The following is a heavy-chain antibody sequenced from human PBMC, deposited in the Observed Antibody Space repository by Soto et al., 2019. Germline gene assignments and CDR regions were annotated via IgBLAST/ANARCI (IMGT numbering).Heavy chain of an antibody. J-gene: IGHJ5*02. CDR3: AREVGYSSSSWFDP. Sequence: GASVKVSCKASGYTFTSYDINWVRQATGQGLEWMGWMNPNSGNTGYAQKFQGRVTMTRNTSISTAYMDLSSLRSEVTVVYYCAREVGYSSSSWFDPWGQGTLVTVSS. CDR2: MNPNSGNT. CDR1: GYTFTSYD. V-gene: IGHV1-8*01. D-gene: IGHD6-6*01.